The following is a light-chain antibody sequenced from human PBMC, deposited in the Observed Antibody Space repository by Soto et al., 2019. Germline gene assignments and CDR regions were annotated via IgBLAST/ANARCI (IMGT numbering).Light chain of an antibody. V-gene: IGKV3-15*01. CDR1: QSVSTN. J-gene: IGKJ1*01. Sequence: EIVMTQSPATLSVSPGERATLSCRASQSVSTNLAWYQQTPGQAPRLLIFGASARATGIPARFSGSGSGTEFTLTISSLQSEDFAVYYCQQYNNWLGMFGQGTKVEIK. CDR2: GAS. CDR3: QQYNNWLGM.